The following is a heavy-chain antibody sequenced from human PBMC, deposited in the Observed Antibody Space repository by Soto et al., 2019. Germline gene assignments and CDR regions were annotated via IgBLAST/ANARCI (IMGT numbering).Heavy chain of an antibody. CDR1: GGSISSSNW. CDR3: AREDPGSTVVAGYFDY. Sequence: SETLSLTCAVSGGSISSSNWWSWVRQPPGKGLEWIGEIYHSGSTNYNPSLKNRVTISVDKSKNQFSLKLSSVTAADTAVYYCAREDPGSTVVAGYFDYWGQGTLVTVSS. D-gene: IGHD6-19*01. CDR2: IYHSGST. V-gene: IGHV4-4*02. J-gene: IGHJ4*02.